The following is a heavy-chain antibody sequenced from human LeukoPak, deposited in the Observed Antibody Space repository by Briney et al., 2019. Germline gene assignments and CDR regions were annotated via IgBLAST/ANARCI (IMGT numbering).Heavy chain of an antibody. CDR2: MKEDGSEK. CDR1: GFTFTNYW. D-gene: IGHD2-15*01. V-gene: IGHV3-7*04. CDR3: ARDRYCSGGSCYSGNWFDP. Sequence: GSLRLSCAASGFTFTNYWMSWVRQAPGNGLEWVANMKEDGSEKYYVDSVKGRFTISRDNAKNSLGLQMNSLRVEDTAVYYCARDRYCSGGSCYSGNWFDPWGQGTLVTVSS. J-gene: IGHJ5*02.